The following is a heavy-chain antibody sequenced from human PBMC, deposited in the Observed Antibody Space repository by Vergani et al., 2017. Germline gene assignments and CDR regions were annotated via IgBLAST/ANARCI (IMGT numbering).Heavy chain of an antibody. V-gene: IGHV3-23*03. J-gene: IGHJ4*02. CDR2: IYSGGSST. Sequence: EVQLLESGGGLVQPGGSLRLSCAASGFTFSSYAMSWVRQAPGKGLGWVSVIYSGGSSTYYADSVKGRFTISRDNSKNTLYLQMNSLRAEDTAVYYCAKDLLAAAGTDYWGQGTLVTVSS. CDR3: AKDLLAAAGTDY. CDR1: GFTFSSYA. D-gene: IGHD6-13*01.